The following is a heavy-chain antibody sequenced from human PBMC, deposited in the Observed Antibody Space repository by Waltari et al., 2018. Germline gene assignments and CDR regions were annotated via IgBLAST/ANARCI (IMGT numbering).Heavy chain of an antibody. Sequence: VKKPGASVKVSCKASGYTFTSYDINWVRQATGQGLEWMGWMNPNSGNTGYAQKFQGRVTITRNTSISTAYMELSSLRSEDTAVYYCARGGNHQQWLVLGDWFDPWGQGTLVTVSS. D-gene: IGHD6-19*01. CDR3: ARGGNHQQWLVLGDWFDP. J-gene: IGHJ5*02. V-gene: IGHV1-8*03. CDR2: MNPNSGNT. CDR1: GYTFTSYD.